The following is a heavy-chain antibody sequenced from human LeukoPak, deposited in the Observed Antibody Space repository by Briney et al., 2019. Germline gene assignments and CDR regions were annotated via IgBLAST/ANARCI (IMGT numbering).Heavy chain of an antibody. D-gene: IGHD1-26*01. CDR2: IYHSGST. CDR3: ARDASGSYSSGY. V-gene: IGHV4-38-2*02. Sequence: SETLSLTCTVSGYSFSSGYNWGWIRQPPGKGLEWIGSIYHSGSTYYNPSLKSRVTISVDTSKNQFSLKLSSVTAADTAVYYCARDASGSYSSGYWGQGTLVTVSS. CDR1: GYSFSSGYN. J-gene: IGHJ4*02.